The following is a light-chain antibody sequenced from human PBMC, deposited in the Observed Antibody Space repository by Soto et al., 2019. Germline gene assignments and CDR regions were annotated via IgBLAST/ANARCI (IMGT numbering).Light chain of an antibody. CDR2: SNS. Sequence: QSVLTQPPSASGTPGQRVTISCSGGTSNIGINTVSWYQQLPGTAPKLLISSNSQRPSGVPDRFSGSKSGTSASLAISGLQSEDEADYYCAAWDDSLNGVVFGGGTKVTVL. CDR1: TSNIGINT. J-gene: IGLJ2*01. CDR3: AAWDDSLNGVV. V-gene: IGLV1-44*01.